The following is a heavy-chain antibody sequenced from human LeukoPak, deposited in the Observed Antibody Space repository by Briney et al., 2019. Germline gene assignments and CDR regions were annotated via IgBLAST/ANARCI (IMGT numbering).Heavy chain of an antibody. D-gene: IGHD6-19*01. V-gene: IGHV4-34*01. J-gene: IGHJ5*02. Sequence: PSQTLSLTCTVSGGSISGGGYYWSWIRQPPGKGLEWIGEINHSGSTNYNPSLKSRVTISVDTSKNQFSLKLSSVTAADTAVYYCARQLAVAKTIDPWGQGTLVTVSS. CDR2: INHSGST. CDR1: GGSISGGGYY. CDR3: ARQLAVAKTIDP.